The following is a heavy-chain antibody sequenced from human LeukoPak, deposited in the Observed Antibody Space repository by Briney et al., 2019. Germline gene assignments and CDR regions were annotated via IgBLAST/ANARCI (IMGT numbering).Heavy chain of an antibody. CDR1: GYTFTSYG. D-gene: IGHD6-13*01. Sequence: ASVKVSCKASGYTFTSYGISWVRQAPGQGLEWMGWISAYNGNTNYAQKLQGRVTMTTDTSTSTAYMVLRSLRSDDTAVYYCARDTFSSSWYGFGYWGQGTLVTVSS. CDR2: ISAYNGNT. V-gene: IGHV1-18*01. J-gene: IGHJ4*02. CDR3: ARDTFSSSWYGFGY.